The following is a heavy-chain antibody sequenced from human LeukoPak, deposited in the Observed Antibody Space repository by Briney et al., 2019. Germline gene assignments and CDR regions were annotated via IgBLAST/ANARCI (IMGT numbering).Heavy chain of an antibody. CDR3: ASQVRDYDFWSGYRNV. CDR1: GGSISSGSYY. J-gene: IGHJ6*04. CDR2: IYTSGST. Sequence: SETLSLTCTVSGGSISSGSYYWSWIRQPAGKGLEWIGRIYTSGSTNYNPSLKSRVTISVDTSKNQFSLKLSSVTAADTAVYYCASQVRDYDFWSGYRNVWGKGTTVTVSS. D-gene: IGHD3-3*01. V-gene: IGHV4-61*02.